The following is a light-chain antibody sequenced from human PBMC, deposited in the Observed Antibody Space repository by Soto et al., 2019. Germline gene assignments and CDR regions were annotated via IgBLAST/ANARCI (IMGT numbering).Light chain of an antibody. CDR1: QSFGSDY. CDR3: QQYSDLPMT. CDR2: AAS. Sequence: EMVMTLSPATLSVSQGERATLSCRASQSFGSDYLAWYQQKPGQAPRFLIYAASSRATGIPDRFSGSASGTDFTLTISRLEPEDFAVYFCQQYSDLPMTFGQGTRLEIK. J-gene: IGKJ5*01. V-gene: IGKV3-20*01.